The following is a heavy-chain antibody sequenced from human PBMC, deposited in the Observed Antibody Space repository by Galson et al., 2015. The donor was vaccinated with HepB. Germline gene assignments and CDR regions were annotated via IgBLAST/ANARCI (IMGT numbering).Heavy chain of an antibody. J-gene: IGHJ4*02. CDR2: IYSDGST. CDR1: GFTVSSNY. Sequence: SLRLSCAASGFTVSSNYMSWVRQAPGKGLEWVSVIYSDGSTSYADSVKGRFTVSRDNSRNTLYLQMNSLQVEDTAVYYCARALPFGGYFDYWGQGTLVSVSS. D-gene: IGHD3-10*01. V-gene: IGHV3-53*01. CDR3: ARALPFGGYFDY.